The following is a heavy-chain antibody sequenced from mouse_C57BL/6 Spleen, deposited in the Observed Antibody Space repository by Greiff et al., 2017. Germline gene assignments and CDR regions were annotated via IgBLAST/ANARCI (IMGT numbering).Heavy chain of an antibody. V-gene: IGHV5-9-1*02. CDR3: TKEGGLLRGGNAMDY. J-gene: IGHJ4*01. D-gene: IGHD2-3*01. CDR2: ISSGGDYI. CDR1: GFTFSSYA. Sequence: EVKLVESGEGLVKPGGSLKLSCAASGFTFSSYAMSWVRQTPEKRLEWVAYISSGGDYIYYADTVKGRFTISRDNARNTLYLQMSSLKSEDTAMYYCTKEGGLLRGGNAMDYWGQGTSVTVSS.